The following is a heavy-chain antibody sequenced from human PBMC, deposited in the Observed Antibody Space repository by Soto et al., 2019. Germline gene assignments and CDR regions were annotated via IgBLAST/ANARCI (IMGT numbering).Heavy chain of an antibody. CDR2: INPSGGST. V-gene: IGHV1-46*01. CDR1: GYTFTSYY. J-gene: IGHJ6*02. CDR3: ARNGMMRVRGMSYYYGMDV. D-gene: IGHD3-10*01. Sequence: ASVKVSCKASGYTFTSYYMHWVRQAPGQGLEWMGIINPSGGSTSYAQKFQGRVTMTRDTSTSTVYMELSSLRSEDTAVYYCARNGMMRVRGMSYYYGMDVWGQGTTVTVSS.